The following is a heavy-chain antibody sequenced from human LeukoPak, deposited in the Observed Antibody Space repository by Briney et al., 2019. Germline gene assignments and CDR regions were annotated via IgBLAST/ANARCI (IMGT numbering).Heavy chain of an antibody. Sequence: GGSLRLSCAASGFTFSRYSMNWVRQAPGKGLEWVSSISSSSDYIYYADSVRGRFTISRDNAKNSLYLQMNSLRAEDTALYYCAKDRLHYYGSGSYYDYWGQGTLVTVSS. CDR1: GFTFSRYS. J-gene: IGHJ4*02. V-gene: IGHV3-21*04. D-gene: IGHD3-10*01. CDR2: ISSSSDYI. CDR3: AKDRLHYYGSGSYYDY.